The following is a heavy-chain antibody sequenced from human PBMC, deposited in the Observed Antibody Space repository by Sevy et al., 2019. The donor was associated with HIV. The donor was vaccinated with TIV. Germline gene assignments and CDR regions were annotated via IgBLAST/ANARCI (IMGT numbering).Heavy chain of an antibody. CDR3: AREDGEQDY. J-gene: IGHJ4*02. D-gene: IGHD3-10*01. CDR1: GGSISSGDYY. Sequence: SETLSLTCTVSGGSISSGDYYWSWIRQPPGKGLEWIGDIYYSGSTYYNPSLRRRITISVDTSKNQFALKLSAVTAADTAVYDCAREDGEQDYWGQGTLVTVSS. V-gene: IGHV4-30-4*08. CDR2: IYYSGST.